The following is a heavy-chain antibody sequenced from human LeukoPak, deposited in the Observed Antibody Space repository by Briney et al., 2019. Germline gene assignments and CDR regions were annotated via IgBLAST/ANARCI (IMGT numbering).Heavy chain of an antibody. CDR3: ARAYYEVVWPNYYYYGMDV. CDR2: IYTSGST. V-gene: IGHV4-4*09. J-gene: IGHJ6*02. D-gene: IGHD3-22*01. Sequence: SETLSLTCTVSGGSISSYYWSWIRQPPGKGLEWIGYIYTSGSTNYNPSLKSRVTISVDTSKNQFSLKLSSVTAADTAVYYCARAYYEVVWPNYYYYGMDVWGQGTTVTVSS. CDR1: GGSISSYY.